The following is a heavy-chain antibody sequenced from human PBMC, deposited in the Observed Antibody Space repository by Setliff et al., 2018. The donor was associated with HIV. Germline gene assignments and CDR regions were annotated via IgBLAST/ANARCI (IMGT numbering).Heavy chain of an antibody. CDR3: ARHFGWLPREIDY. Sequence: SETLSLTCTVSGGSISGHYWSWIRQPPGRGLEWIGSIYYSGSTYYTPSLKSRVTISVDPSKNQCSLKLSSVTAADTAVYYCARHFGWLPREIDYWGQGTLVTVSS. CDR1: GGSISGHY. CDR2: IYYSGST. V-gene: IGHV4-59*05. D-gene: IGHD5-12*01. J-gene: IGHJ4*02.